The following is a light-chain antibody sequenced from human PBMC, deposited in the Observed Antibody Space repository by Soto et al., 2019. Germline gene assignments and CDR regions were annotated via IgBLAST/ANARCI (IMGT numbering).Light chain of an antibody. Sequence: EIVLNQTPVTSPVTLGQPASISCTSSQSLDHSDGNTYLSWLLQRPGQPPRILIYKVCQRFDGVPDRFSGSGAGTNFTLKITRVQAEDVGPYHCMQATQMPYTFGQGTKLELK. V-gene: IGKV2-24*01. CDR3: MQATQMPYT. J-gene: IGKJ2*01. CDR1: QSLDHSDGNTY. CDR2: KVC.